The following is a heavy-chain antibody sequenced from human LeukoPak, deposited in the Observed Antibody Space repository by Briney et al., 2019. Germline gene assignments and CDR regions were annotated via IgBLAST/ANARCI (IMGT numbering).Heavy chain of an antibody. CDR2: IYGGST. V-gene: IGHV3-53*01. D-gene: IGHD3-10*01. J-gene: IGHJ4*02. CDR1: GFTVSSNY. Sequence: PGGSLRLSCAASGFTVSSNYMSWVRQAPGKGLEWVSLIYGGSTYYADSVKGRFTISTDNSRNTLYLQMNSLRAEDTAVYYCAKIMGSRHCWGQGTLVTVSS. CDR3: AKIMGSRHC.